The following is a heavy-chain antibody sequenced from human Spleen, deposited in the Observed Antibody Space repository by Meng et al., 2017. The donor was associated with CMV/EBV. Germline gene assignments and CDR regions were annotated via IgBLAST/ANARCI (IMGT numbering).Heavy chain of an antibody. CDR3: ARGDFWGGSNGMDV. Sequence: GESLKISCAASGFTFNTYAMHWVRQAPGKGLEWVAVISYDGSNKYYADSVKGRFTISRDNSKNTLYLQMNSLRAEDTAVYYCARGDFWGGSNGMDVWGQGTTVTVSS. CDR2: ISYDGSNK. V-gene: IGHV3-30-3*01. J-gene: IGHJ6*02. CDR1: GFTFNTYA. D-gene: IGHD3-3*01.